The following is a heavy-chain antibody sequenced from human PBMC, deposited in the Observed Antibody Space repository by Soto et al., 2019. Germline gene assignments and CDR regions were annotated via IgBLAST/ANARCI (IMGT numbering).Heavy chain of an antibody. J-gene: IGHJ5*02. CDR3: LHRNVYNGAWFDP. CDR2: IYWDDDV. D-gene: IGHD1-20*01. V-gene: IGHV2-5*02. Sequence: SGPTLVNPTQTLTLNCAFSGFSLSTTGEGVGWFRQPPGKAPEWLALIYWDDDVRYSPSLRNRLTITKDTSENQVVLTMTNIDPLDNAPYYCLHRNVYNGAWFDPWGQGILVTVSS. CDR1: GFSLSTTGEG.